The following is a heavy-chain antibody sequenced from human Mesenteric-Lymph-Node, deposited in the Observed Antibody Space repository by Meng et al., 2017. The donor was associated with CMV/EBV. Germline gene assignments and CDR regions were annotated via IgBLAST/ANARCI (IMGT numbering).Heavy chain of an antibody. Sequence: SETLSLTCAVYGGSFSGYYWSWIRQPPGKGLEWIGEINHSGSTNYNPSLKSRVTISVDTSKNQFSLKLSSVTAADTAVYYCARVEAAAGTWWFDPWGQGTLVTVSS. CDR3: ARVEAAAGTWWFDP. V-gene: IGHV4-34*01. J-gene: IGHJ5*02. CDR1: GGSFSGYY. CDR2: INHSGST. D-gene: IGHD6-13*01.